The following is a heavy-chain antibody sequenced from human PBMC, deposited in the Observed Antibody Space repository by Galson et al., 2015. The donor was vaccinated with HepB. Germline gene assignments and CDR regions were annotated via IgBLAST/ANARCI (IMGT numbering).Heavy chain of an antibody. D-gene: IGHD3-3*01. V-gene: IGHV1-2*06. CDR3: ARDEAPRPRDYDFWSGYSAIDY. CDR2: INPNSGGT. Sequence: SVKVSCKASGYTFTGYYMHWVRQAPGQGLEWMGRINPNSGGTNYAQKFQGRVTMTRDTSISTAYMELSRLRSDDTAVYYCARDEAPRPRDYDFWSGYSAIDYWGQGTLVTVSS. J-gene: IGHJ4*02. CDR1: GYTFTGYY.